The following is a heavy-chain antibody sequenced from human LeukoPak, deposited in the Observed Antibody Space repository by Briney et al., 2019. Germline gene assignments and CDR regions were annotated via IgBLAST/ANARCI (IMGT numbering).Heavy chain of an antibody. CDR3: AKASSGYYFTFNY. Sequence: GGSLRLSCAASGFSFSRYGMSWVRQAPGTGLEWVSTISGSGGRTYYADSVKGRFTISRDNSKNTLYLQMNSLRAEDTAVYYCAKASSGYYFTFNYWGQGTLVTVSS. J-gene: IGHJ4*02. CDR2: ISGSGGRT. D-gene: IGHD3-22*01. V-gene: IGHV3-23*01. CDR1: GFSFSRYG.